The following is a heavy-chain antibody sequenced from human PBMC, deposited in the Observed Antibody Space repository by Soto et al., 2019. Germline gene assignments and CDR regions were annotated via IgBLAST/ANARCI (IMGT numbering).Heavy chain of an antibody. CDR3: ARVGTRGIQFAWFDP. J-gene: IGHJ5*02. D-gene: IGHD1-1*01. V-gene: IGHV4-31*03. CDR1: GGSISSGCDY. Sequence: NPSETLSLTCTVSGGSISSGCDYWSWIRQHPGKGLEWIGYIYYSGSTYYNPSLKSRVTISVDTSKNQFSLKLSSVTAADTAVYYCARVGTRGIQFAWFDPWGQGTLVTVSS. CDR2: IYYSGST.